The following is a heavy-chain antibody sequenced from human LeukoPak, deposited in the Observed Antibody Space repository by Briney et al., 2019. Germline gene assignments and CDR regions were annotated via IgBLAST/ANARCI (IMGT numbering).Heavy chain of an antibody. CDR1: GFTFSSYA. CDR3: ARDNGRLGYYDSSGYIDY. J-gene: IGHJ4*02. CDR2: ISYDGSNK. V-gene: IGHV3-30-3*01. D-gene: IGHD3-22*01. Sequence: PGRSLRLSCAASGFTFSSYAMHWVRQAPGKGLEWVAVISYDGSNKYYADSVKGRFTISRDNSKNTLYLQMNSLRAEDTAVYHCARDNGRLGYYDSSGYIDYWGQGTLVTVSS.